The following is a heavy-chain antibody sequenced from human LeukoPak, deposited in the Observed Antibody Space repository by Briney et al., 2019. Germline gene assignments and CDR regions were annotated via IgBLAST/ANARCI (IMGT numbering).Heavy chain of an antibody. V-gene: IGHV5-51*01. J-gene: IGHJ4*02. CDR1: GYNFGSYW. CDR3: ARHAYHDDNSGYYFAY. CDR2: IYPGDSDT. D-gene: IGHD3-22*01. Sequence: PGESLKISCKASGYNFGSYWIGWVRQMPGKGLEWVGIIYPGDSDTRYSPSFQGHVTISADRSSTTAYLHWNTLKASDNSMYYCARHAYHDDNSGYYFAYWGQGTLVTVSS.